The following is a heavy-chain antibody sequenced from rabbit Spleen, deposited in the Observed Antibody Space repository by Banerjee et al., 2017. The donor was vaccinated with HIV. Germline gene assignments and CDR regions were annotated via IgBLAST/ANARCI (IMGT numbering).Heavy chain of an antibody. CDR2: IDTGSSGFT. CDR1: GFSFSNKAV. J-gene: IGHJ6*01. Sequence: QEQLVESGGGLVKPGASLTLTCKASGFSFSNKAVMCWVRQAPGKGLEWIACIDTGSSGFTYFATWAQGRFTCSKTSSTTVTLQMTRLTAADTATYFCARDTSSSFSSYGMDLWGPGTLVTVS. V-gene: IGHV1S45*01. CDR3: ARDTSSSFSSYGMDL. D-gene: IGHD1-1*01.